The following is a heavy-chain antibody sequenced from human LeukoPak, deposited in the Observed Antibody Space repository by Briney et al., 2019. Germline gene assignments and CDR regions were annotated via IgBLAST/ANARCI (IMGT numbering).Heavy chain of an antibody. D-gene: IGHD4-17*01. V-gene: IGHV3-11*01. CDR3: ARADYGDYVDDAFDI. CDR2: ISSSGSTI. J-gene: IGHJ3*02. Sequence: GGSLRLSCATSGFTFSDYYVSWIRQAPGEGLEWVSYISSSGSTIYYADSVKGRFTISRDNAKNSLYLQMNSLRAEDTAVYYCARADYGDYVDDAFDIWGQGTMVTVSS. CDR1: GFTFSDYY.